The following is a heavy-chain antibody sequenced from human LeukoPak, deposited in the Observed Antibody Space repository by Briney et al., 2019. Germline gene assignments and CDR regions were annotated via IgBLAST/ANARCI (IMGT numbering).Heavy chain of an antibody. CDR1: GYTFTSYA. CDR2: INAGNGNT. V-gene: IGHV1-3*03. J-gene: IGHJ4*02. CDR3: ARSDCSGGSCYTY. Sequence: GASVKVSCKASGYTFTSYAMHWVRQAPGQRLEWMGWINAGNGNTKYSQEFQGRVTITRDTSASTAYMELSSLRSEDMAVYYCARSDCSGGSCYTYWGQGTLVTVSS. D-gene: IGHD2-15*01.